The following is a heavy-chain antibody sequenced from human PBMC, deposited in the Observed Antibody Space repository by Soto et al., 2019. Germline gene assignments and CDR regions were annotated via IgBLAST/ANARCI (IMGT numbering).Heavy chain of an antibody. V-gene: IGHV4-34*01. CDR2: INHSGST. CDR1: GGSFSGYY. J-gene: IGHJ4*02. Sequence: QVHLQQWGAGLLKPSETLSLTCAVYGGSFSGYYCSWIRQPPGKGLEWIGEINHSGSTNYNPSLKSRVNISVDRSTHQFSLKLSSVTAADTAVYYGARGESVATIFGRLVPFHYWGQGNLVTVSS. CDR3: ARGESVATIFGRLVPFHY. D-gene: IGHD2-21*01.